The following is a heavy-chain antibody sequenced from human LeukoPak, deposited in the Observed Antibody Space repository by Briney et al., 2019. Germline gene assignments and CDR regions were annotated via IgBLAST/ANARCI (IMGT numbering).Heavy chain of an antibody. Sequence: GASVKVSCKASGYTFTSYYMHLVRQAPGQGLEWMGIINPSGGSTSYAQKFQGRVTMTRDTSTSTVYMELSSLRSEDTAVYYCARRWRYGDYNMNYFDYWGQGTLVTVSS. CDR2: INPSGGST. J-gene: IGHJ4*02. CDR3: ARRWRYGDYNMNYFDY. V-gene: IGHV1-46*01. D-gene: IGHD4-17*01. CDR1: GYTFTSYY.